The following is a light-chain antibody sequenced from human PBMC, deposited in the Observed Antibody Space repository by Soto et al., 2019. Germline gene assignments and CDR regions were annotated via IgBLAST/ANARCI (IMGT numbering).Light chain of an antibody. CDR1: SSDVGGYNY. CDR2: DVS. V-gene: IGLV2-14*03. J-gene: IGLJ1*01. CDR3: TSYSGSTTLGV. Sequence: SVLTQPASVSGSPGQSITISCTGTSSDVGGYNYVSWYQQHPGTAPKLIIYDVSDRPSGVSNRFSGSKSGNTASLTISGLQAEDEADYYCTSYSGSTTLGVFGTGTKVTVL.